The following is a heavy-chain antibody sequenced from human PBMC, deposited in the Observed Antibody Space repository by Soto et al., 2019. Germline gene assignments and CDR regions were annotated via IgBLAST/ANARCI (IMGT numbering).Heavy chain of an antibody. CDR3: ARDTLVPGTLDGGLDY. D-gene: IGHD1-7*01. Sequence: PGGSLGLCCAASGLTFSRYGMHCVRQAPGKGLEWVAVIWYDGSNKYYADSVKGRFTISRDNSKNTLYLQMNGLRAEDTAVYYCARDTLVPGTLDGGLDYWGQGT. V-gene: IGHV3-33*01. J-gene: IGHJ4*02. CDR2: IWYDGSNK. CDR1: GLTFSRYG.